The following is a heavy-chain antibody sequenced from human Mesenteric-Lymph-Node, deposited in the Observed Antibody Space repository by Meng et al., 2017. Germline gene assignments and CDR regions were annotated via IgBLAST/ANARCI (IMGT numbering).Heavy chain of an antibody. CDR2: IIPILGIA. J-gene: IGHJ4*02. V-gene: IGHV1-69*10. CDR3: ARERPGGMATTPYFDY. D-gene: IGHD5-24*01. Sequence: QVHLCGLGAEGKKPGASVRVSCEASGYTFASYGISWLRQAPGQGLEWMGGIIPILGIANYAQKFQGRVTITADKSTSTAYMELSSLRSEDTAVYYCARERPGGMATTPYFDYWGQGTLVTVSS. CDR1: GYTFASYG.